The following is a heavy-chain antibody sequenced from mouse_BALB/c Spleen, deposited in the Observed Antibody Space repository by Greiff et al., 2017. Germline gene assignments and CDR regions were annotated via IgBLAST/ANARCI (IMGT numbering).Heavy chain of an antibody. D-gene: IGHD2-4*01. CDR2: IFPGTGTT. Sequence: VQLQQSGAELVKPGASVKLSCKTSGYTFTSYWIQWVKQRPGQGLGWIGEIFPGTGTTYYNEKFKGKATLTIDTSSSTAYMQLSSLTSEDSAVYFCARMITTTALAYWGQGTLVTVSA. J-gene: IGHJ3*01. V-gene: IGHV1S132*01. CDR3: ARMITTTALAY. CDR1: GYTFTSYW.